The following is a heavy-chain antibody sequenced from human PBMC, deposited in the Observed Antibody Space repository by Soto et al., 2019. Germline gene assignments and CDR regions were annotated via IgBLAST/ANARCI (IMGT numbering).Heavy chain of an antibody. CDR2: ISSNGGST. CDR1: GFTFSSYA. J-gene: IGHJ4*02. D-gene: IGHD1-26*01. V-gene: IGHV3-64*01. CDR3: ARGGGSYFFDY. Sequence: GGSLRLSCAASGFTFSSYAMHWVRQAPGKGLEYVSAISSNGGSTYYANSVKGRFTISRDNSKNTLYLQMGSLRAEDMAVYYCARGGGSYFFDYWGQGTLVTVSS.